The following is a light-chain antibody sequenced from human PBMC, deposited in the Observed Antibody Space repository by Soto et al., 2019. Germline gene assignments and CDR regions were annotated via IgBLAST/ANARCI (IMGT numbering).Light chain of an antibody. CDR3: QQYATPPET. V-gene: IGKV3-20*01. CDR2: GAS. Sequence: IVLTQSPGTLSLSPGERATLSCRASQSVTSTSLAWYQQKPGQAPRLLIYGASSRATDIPDRFSGSGSGTDFTLIISRLEPETFTVYYCQQYATPPETFGQGTKVEIK. CDR1: QSVTSTS. J-gene: IGKJ1*01.